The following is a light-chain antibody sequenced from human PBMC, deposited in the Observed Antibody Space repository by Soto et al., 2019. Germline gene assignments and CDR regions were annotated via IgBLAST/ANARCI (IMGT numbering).Light chain of an antibody. CDR3: QQSYSTPPAT. CDR2: DAS. V-gene: IGKV1-39*01. CDR1: QSISSW. Sequence: DIQMTQSPSTLSASVGDRVTITCRASQSISSWLAWYQQKPGKAPKLLIYDASSLESGVPSRFSGSGSGTDFTLTISSLQPEDFATYYCQQSYSTPPATFGQGTKVDIK. J-gene: IGKJ1*01.